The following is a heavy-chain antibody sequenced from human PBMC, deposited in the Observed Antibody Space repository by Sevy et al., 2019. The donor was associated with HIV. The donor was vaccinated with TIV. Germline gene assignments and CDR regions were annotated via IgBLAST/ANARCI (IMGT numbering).Heavy chain of an antibody. CDR2: IYYSGST. J-gene: IGHJ4*02. D-gene: IGHD3-10*01. CDR3: AGGGGPRSPPTS. CDR1: GGSIRSYY. Sequence: SETLSLTCTVSGGSIRSYYWSWIRQPPGKGLEWIGYIYYSGSTNYNPSLKSRVTISADTSKKQFSLKLSSVTAADTAVYYCAGGGGPRSPPTSWAQGTLVTVSS. V-gene: IGHV4-59*13.